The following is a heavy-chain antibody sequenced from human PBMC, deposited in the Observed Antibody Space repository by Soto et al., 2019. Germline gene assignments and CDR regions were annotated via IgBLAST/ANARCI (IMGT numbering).Heavy chain of an antibody. Sequence: SETLSLTCTVSGASISYGGFSWSWIRQSPGKGLEWIASIYRSGTTSYNPSLKSRVTISVDPSKNQFSLMLTAVTAADTAVYYCARTHSGSYYSVFNYWGRGSLVTVSS. CDR2: IYRSGTT. D-gene: IGHD1-26*01. J-gene: IGHJ4*02. CDR1: GASISYGGFS. V-gene: IGHV4-38-2*02. CDR3: ARTHSGSYYSVFNY.